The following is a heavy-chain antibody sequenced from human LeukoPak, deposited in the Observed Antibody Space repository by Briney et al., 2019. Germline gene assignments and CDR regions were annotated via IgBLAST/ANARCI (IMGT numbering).Heavy chain of an antibody. CDR1: GGSFSGYY. D-gene: IGHD5-18*01. V-gene: IGHV4-34*01. CDR3: ARGGLMYHQIYGYLYFDY. J-gene: IGHJ4*02. Sequence: SDTLSLTCAVYGGSFSGYYWSWIRQPPGKGLEWIGEFNHSGRTNYNPSLKSRVTISVDTSKIQFSLQLSSVTAADTAVYYCARGGLMYHQIYGYLYFDYWGQGTLVTVSS. CDR2: FNHSGRT.